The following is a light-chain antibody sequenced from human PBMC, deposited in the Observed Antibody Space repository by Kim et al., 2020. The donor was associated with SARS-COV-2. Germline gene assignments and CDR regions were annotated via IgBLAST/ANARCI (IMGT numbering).Light chain of an antibody. CDR2: LAS. V-gene: IGKV1-39*01. Sequence: DIQLTQSPSLSASIGDRVTITCRASQNINTYLHWYKHKPGKAPKLLIFLASDFQSGVPSRFIGSGSGTDFTLTINGLQPEDFATYYCQQSYGTPSFGGGTKVDIK. CDR3: QQSYGTPS. CDR1: QNINTY. J-gene: IGKJ4*01.